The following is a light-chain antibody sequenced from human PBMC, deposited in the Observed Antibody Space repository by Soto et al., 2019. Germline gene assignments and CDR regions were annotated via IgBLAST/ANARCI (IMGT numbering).Light chain of an antibody. CDR1: QSISTN. J-gene: IGKJ1*01. CDR3: QHYNNWPPWT. V-gene: IGKV3-15*01. Sequence: DIVMTQSPATLSVSPGERATLSCRASQSISTNLAWYQQKPGQAPRLLIYRASTRATGIPARFSGSESGTDFTLTISSLKSEDFEIYYCQHYNNWPPWTFGQGTKVEIK. CDR2: RAS.